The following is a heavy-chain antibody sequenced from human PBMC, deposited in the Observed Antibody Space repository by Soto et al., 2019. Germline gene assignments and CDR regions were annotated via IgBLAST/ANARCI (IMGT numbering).Heavy chain of an antibody. J-gene: IGHJ3*02. CDR3: ARIFPVRGVIFDI. Sequence: PSETLSLTCTVSGGSISSSSYYWGWIRQPPGKGLEWIGSIYYSGSTYYNPSLKSRVTISVDTSKNQFSLKLSSVTAADTAVYYCARIFPVRGVIFDIWGQGTMVTVSS. V-gene: IGHV4-39*01. CDR1: GGSISSSSYY. D-gene: IGHD3-10*01. CDR2: IYYSGST.